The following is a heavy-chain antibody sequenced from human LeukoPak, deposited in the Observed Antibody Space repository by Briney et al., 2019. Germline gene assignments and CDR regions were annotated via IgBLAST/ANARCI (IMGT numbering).Heavy chain of an antibody. CDR3: ARLSVSLNAFDM. V-gene: IGHV4-4*07. CDR2: IHTSGST. CDR1: GVSISSYY. Sequence: SETLSLTCTVSGVSISSYYWSWIRQPAGKGLEWIGRIHTSGSTKYNPSLKSRVTMSVDTSKNQFSLKLNSVTAADTAVYYCARLSVSLNAFDMWGQGTMVTVSS. J-gene: IGHJ3*02.